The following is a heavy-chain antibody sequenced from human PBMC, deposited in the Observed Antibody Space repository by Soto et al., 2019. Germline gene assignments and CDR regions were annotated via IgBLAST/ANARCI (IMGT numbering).Heavy chain of an antibody. CDR2: IKQDGSEK. J-gene: IGHJ4*02. D-gene: IGHD3-10*01. V-gene: IGHV3-7*01. CDR3: ARDIHIWFGEQTGSFHY. Sequence: RGSLRLSCAASGFTFSSYWMSWVRQAPGKGLEWVANIKQDGSEKYYVDSVKGRFTISRDNAKNSLYLQMNSLRAEDTAVYYCARDIHIWFGEQTGSFHYCGQGPLVT. CDR1: GFTFSSYW.